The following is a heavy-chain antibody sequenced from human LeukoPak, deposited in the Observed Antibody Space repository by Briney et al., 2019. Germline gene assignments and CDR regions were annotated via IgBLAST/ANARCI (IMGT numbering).Heavy chain of an antibody. V-gene: IGHV3-43*02. J-gene: IGHJ4*02. CDR1: GFMFHDYA. D-gene: IGHD1-1*01. Sequence: GGSLRLSCAAPGFMFHDYAIHWVRQAPGKGLEWVSLISGDGGSTFYADSVKGRFTISRDNSKSTLYLQMNNLRAEDTALYYCAKGYWNPGYWGQGTLVTVSS. CDR3: AKGYWNPGY. CDR2: ISGDGGST.